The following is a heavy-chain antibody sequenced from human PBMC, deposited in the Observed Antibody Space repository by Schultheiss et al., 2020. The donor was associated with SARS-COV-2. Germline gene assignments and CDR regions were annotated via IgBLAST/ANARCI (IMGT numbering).Heavy chain of an antibody. J-gene: IGHJ6*02. CDR2: IYPGDSDT. CDR1: GYSFTSYW. V-gene: IGHV5-51*01. D-gene: IGHD6-19*01. Sequence: GGSLRLSCKGSGYSFTSYWIGWVRQMPGKGLEWMGIIYPGDSDTRYSPSFQGQVTISADKSISTAHLQWSSLKASDTAMYYCARLGRYSSGWYAGYYYGMDVWGQGTTVTVSS. CDR3: ARLGRYSSGWYAGYYYGMDV.